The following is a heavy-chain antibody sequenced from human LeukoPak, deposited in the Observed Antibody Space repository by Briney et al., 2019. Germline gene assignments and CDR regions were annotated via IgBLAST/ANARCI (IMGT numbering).Heavy chain of an antibody. CDR2: LNPKRGGT. Sequence: GASEKVSCKASGYTFTGYYMHWVRQAPGQGLEWMGWLNPKRGGTNYAQKFQGRVTMTRDTSITTAYMELSRLTSDDTAVYYCARDNGMGYYGGSGYFDYWGQGTLVTVSS. J-gene: IGHJ4*02. V-gene: IGHV1-2*02. CDR1: GYTFTGYY. CDR3: ARDNGMGYYGGSGYFDY. D-gene: IGHD1-26*01.